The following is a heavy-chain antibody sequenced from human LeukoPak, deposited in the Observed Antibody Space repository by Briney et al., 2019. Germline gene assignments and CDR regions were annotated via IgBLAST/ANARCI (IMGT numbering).Heavy chain of an antibody. CDR1: GASLSSRSDH. CDR3: ARRVVVVGPIPADYIDV. J-gene: IGHJ6*03. V-gene: IGHV4-39*01. Sequence: SETLSLTCSVSGASLSSRSDHWGWIRHPPGKGLEWIGTLYSSGNPDYNPSLTSRVTTSIDTSTNQFSLHLRSVTATDTAVYYCARRVVVVGPIPADYIDVWGKGTTVTVSS. CDR2: LYSSGNP. D-gene: IGHD2-15*01.